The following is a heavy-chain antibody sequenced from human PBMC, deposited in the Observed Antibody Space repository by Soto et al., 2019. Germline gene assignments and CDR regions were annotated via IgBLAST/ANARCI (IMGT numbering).Heavy chain of an antibody. D-gene: IGHD5-18*01. J-gene: IGHJ4*02. V-gene: IGHV3-53*02. Sequence: EVQLVETGGGLTQPGGSLRLSCENSGFTVNSDYMSWVRQAPGKGLEWVSIIYAGGSTYYADSVRGRFTIASDNSTNTLYLQMNSLRVEDTAVYYCARSVDYGYIRHWGQVTLVTVSS. CDR2: IYAGGST. CDR3: ARSVDYGYIRH. CDR1: GFTVNSDY.